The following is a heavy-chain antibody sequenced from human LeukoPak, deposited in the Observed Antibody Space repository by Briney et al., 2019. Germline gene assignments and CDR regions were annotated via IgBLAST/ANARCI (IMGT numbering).Heavy chain of an antibody. J-gene: IGHJ4*02. D-gene: IGHD2-2*01. CDR3: AKARFCSSTSCHKGVFDY. V-gene: IGHV3-23*01. Sequence: PGGSLRLSCAASGFTFSSYAMSWVRQAPGKGLEWVLAISGSGGSTYYADSVKGRFTISRDNSKNTLYLQMNSLRAEDTAVYYCAKARFCSSTSCHKGVFDYWGQGTLVTVSS. CDR1: GFTFSSYA. CDR2: ISGSGGST.